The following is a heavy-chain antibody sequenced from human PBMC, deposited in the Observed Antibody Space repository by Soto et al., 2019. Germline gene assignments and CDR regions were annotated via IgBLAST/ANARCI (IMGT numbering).Heavy chain of an antibody. Sequence: SETLSLTCAVYGGSFSGYYWSWSRQPPGKGLEWIGEINHSGSTNYNPSLKSRVTISVDTSKNQFSLKLSSVTAADTAVYYCARGGLKSWVYYFDYWGQGTLVTVSS. CDR1: GGSFSGYY. J-gene: IGHJ4*02. V-gene: IGHV4-34*01. D-gene: IGHD7-27*01. CDR3: ARGGLKSWVYYFDY. CDR2: INHSGST.